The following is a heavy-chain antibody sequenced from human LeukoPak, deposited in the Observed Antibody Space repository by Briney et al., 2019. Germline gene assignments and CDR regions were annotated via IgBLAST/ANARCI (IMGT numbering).Heavy chain of an antibody. Sequence: PSETLSLTCTVSGYSISSGYYWGWIRQPPGKGLEWIGSIYHSGSINYNPSLKSRVTISVDISKNQFSLRLNSVTAADTAVYYCARDLGSAQPGFWGQGTLVTVSS. CDR1: GYSISSGYY. CDR2: IYHSGSI. J-gene: IGHJ4*02. CDR3: ARDLGSAQPGF. V-gene: IGHV4-38-2*02. D-gene: IGHD6-25*01.